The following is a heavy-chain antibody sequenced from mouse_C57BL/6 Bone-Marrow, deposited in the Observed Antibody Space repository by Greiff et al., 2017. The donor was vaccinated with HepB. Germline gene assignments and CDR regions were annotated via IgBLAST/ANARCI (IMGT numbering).Heavy chain of an antibody. V-gene: IGHV1-42*01. CDR1: GYSFTGYY. J-gene: IGHJ1*03. CDR3: ARRGDYGSSYYWYFDV. Sequence: VQLQQSGPELVKPGASVKISCKASGYSFTGYYMNWVKQSPEKSLEWIGEINPSTGGTTYNQKFKAKATLTVDKSSSTAYMQLKSLTSEDSAVYYCARRGDYGSSYYWYFDVWGTGTTVTVSS. CDR2: INPSTGGT. D-gene: IGHD1-1*01.